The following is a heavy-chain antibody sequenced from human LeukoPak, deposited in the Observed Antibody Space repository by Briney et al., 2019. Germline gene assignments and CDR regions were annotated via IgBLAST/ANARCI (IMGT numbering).Heavy chain of an antibody. V-gene: IGHV4-59*01. Sequence: PSETLSLTCTVSGGSISTYYWSWIRQPPGKGLEWIGYIYHSGNTNHNPSLKSRVTISVDTSKNQFSLKLSSATAADTAVYYCARVGAAAGHDYWGRGTLVTVSS. J-gene: IGHJ4*02. CDR2: IYHSGNT. D-gene: IGHD6-13*01. CDR1: GGSISTYY. CDR3: ARVGAAAGHDY.